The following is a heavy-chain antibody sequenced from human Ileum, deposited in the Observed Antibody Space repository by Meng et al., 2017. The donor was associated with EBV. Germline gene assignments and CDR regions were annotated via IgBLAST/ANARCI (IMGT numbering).Heavy chain of an antibody. CDR3: ARRPTGIDY. CDR2: IIHGGSP. V-gene: IGHV4-34*12. Sequence: VQPPQGVAVRCHPPASPPPPCAGNGGALSGAYWNWIRQPPGKGLEWIGEIIHGGSPSYNPSLKSRVTISIDTSKNQLSLMLSSVTAADTAAYYCARRPTGIDYWGQGTLVTVSS. CDR1: GGALSGAY. J-gene: IGHJ4*02. D-gene: IGHD2-8*02.